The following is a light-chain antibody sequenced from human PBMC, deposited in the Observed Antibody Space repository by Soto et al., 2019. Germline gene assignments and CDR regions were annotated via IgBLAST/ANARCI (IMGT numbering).Light chain of an antibody. CDR1: QSVLYSSNNKNY. Sequence: DIVMTQSPDSLAVSLGERATINCKSSQSVLYSSNNKNYLAWYQQKPGQAPKLLIYTTSTLQSGVPSRFSGSGSGTDFTLTISGLQPEDFATYYCLQSYIYPLTFGGVTTADIK. V-gene: IGKV4-1*01. CDR3: LQSYIYPLT. J-gene: IGKJ4*01. CDR2: TTS.